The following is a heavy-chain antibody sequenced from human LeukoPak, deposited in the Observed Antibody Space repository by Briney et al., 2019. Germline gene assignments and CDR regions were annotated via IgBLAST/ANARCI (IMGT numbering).Heavy chain of an antibody. Sequence: ASVKVSCKASGYIFIDSYLHWVRQAPGRGLEWLGWISPNSGDTYYAPKFQGKITLTRDTSVSTAYMDVRSLRSDDTDVYDCARDETADCSRGSCYWDWGQGTLVTVSS. CDR3: ARDETADCSRGSCYWD. J-gene: IGHJ4*02. CDR1: GYIFIDSY. V-gene: IGHV1-2*02. D-gene: IGHD2-15*01. CDR2: ISPNSGDT.